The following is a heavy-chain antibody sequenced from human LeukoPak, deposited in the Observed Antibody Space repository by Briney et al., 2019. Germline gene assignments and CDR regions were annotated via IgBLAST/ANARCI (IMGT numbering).Heavy chain of an antibody. CDR3: AKDIVVVPAAMPGGYYYYYYGMDV. J-gene: IGHJ6*02. V-gene: IGHV3-30*18. D-gene: IGHD2-2*01. Sequence: GGSLRLSCAASGFTLNRYWMSWVRQAPGKGLEGVAVISYDGSNKYYADSVKGRFTISRDNSKNTLYLQMNSLRAEDTAVYYCAKDIVVVPAAMPGGYYYYYYGMDVWGQGTTVTVSS. CDR1: GFTLNRYW. CDR2: ISYDGSNK.